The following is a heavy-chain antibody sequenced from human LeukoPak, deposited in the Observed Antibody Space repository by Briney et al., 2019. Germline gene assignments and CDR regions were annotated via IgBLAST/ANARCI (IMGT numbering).Heavy chain of an antibody. D-gene: IGHD1-14*01. CDR3: ARGVAGVYFYYYMDV. CDR2: INPNSGDT. V-gene: IGHV1-2*02. Sequence: GASVKVSCKTSGYTFSDYYIHWIRQATGQGLEWVGWINPNSGDTDYAQKFQGRVTVTRDTSISTAYMELSRLRSDDTAVYYCARGVAGVYFYYYMDVWGKGTTVTVSS. CDR1: GYTFSDYY. J-gene: IGHJ6*03.